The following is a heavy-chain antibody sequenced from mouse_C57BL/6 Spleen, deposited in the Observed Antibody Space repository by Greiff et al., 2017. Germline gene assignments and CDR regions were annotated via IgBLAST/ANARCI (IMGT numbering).Heavy chain of an antibody. J-gene: IGHJ4*01. CDR2: IDPSDSYT. D-gene: IGHD2-10*01. CDR1: GYTFTSYW. V-gene: IGHV1-59*01. CDR3: APTYYGNPYYAMDY. Sequence: QVQLQQPGAELVRPGTSVKLSCKASGYTFTSYWMHWVKQRPGQGLEWIGVIDPSDSYTNYNQKFKGKATLTVDTSSSTAYMQLSSLTSEDSAVYYCAPTYYGNPYYAMDYWGQGTSVTVSS.